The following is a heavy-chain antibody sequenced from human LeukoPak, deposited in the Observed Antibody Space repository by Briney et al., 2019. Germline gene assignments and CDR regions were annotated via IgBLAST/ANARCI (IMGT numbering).Heavy chain of an antibody. CDR1: GGSISSSSYY. V-gene: IGHV4-39*07. J-gene: IGHJ5*02. CDR2: IHHTGST. D-gene: IGHD3-10*01. Sequence: SETLSLTCTVSGGSISSSSYYWGWIRQPPGKGLEWIGSIHHTGSTYYSPSLKSRITISMDTSKNQFSLKLSSMTAADTAVYYCARVTMVGGFDPWGQGTLVTVSS. CDR3: ARVTMVGGFDP.